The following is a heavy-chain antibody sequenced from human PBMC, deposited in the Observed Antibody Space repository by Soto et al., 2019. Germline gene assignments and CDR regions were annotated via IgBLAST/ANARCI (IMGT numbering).Heavy chain of an antibody. J-gene: IGHJ5*02. CDR3: ARYAPPIYLSTSWPGWWFDP. CDR1: GYTFTSYD. V-gene: IGHV1-8*01. CDR2: MNPNSGNT. D-gene: IGHD2-2*01. Sequence: GASVKVSCKASGYTFTSYDINWVREATGQGLEWMGWMNPNSGNTGYAQKFQGRVTMTRNTSISTAYMELSSLRSEDTAVYYCARYAPPIYLSTSWPGWWFDPWGQGTLVTVSS.